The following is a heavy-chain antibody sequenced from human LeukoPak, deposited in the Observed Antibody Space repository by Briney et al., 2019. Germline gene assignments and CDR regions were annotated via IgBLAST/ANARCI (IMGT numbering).Heavy chain of an antibody. D-gene: IGHD7-27*01. CDR3: AKDLNWGGR. CDR2: IGSDGSDT. CDR1: GFTFSTYW. Sequence: GGSLRLSCAASGFTFSTYWVHWVRQAPGKGLMWVSRIGSDGSDTIYADSVKGRFTISIDNAKNTVYLQMNSLRAEDTAVYYCAKDLNWGGRWGQGTLVTVSS. V-gene: IGHV3-74*01. J-gene: IGHJ4*02.